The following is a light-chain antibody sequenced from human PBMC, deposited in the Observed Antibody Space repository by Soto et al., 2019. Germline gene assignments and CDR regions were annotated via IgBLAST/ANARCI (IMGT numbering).Light chain of an antibody. CDR1: QTLRRTY. V-gene: IGKV3-20*01. CDR3: QQYGSSPFT. Sequence: EIVLMQSGGAVSLSPGERATLYCRASQTLRRTYIAWYQQKPGQTPRLLIYGASSRATGVPDRFSGSGSGTDFTLTITRLEPEDFAVYYCQQYGSSPFTFGQGTRLEIK. J-gene: IGKJ5*01. CDR2: GAS.